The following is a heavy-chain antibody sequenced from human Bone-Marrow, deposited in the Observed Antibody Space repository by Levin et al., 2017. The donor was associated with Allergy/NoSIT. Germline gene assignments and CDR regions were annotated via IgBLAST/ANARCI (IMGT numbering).Heavy chain of an antibody. D-gene: IGHD7-27*01. CDR1: GFTLSSYS. J-gene: IGHJ4*02. V-gene: IGHV3-48*04. CDR2: ISSSSQTI. Sequence: PGGSLRLSCTSSGFTLSSYSMSWVRQTPGKGLEWLAYISSSSQTIYYADSVRGRFTISRDNTNNSTYLHIDSLRADDTALYYCARGQELWNPYDYWGQGTLVTVSS. CDR3: ARGQELWNPYDY.